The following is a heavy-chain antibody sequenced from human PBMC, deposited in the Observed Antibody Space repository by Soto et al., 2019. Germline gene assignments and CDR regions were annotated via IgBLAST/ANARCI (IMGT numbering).Heavy chain of an antibody. CDR1: GFTFSTFA. J-gene: IGHJ5*02. CDR2: ISASGGST. Sequence: GGSLRLSCAASGFTFSTFAMSWVRQAPGKGLEWVSAISASGGSTYYADSVKGRFTISRDNSNNTLYLQMNSLRVEDTAVYYCAKDPRVSFDPWGQGTLVTVSS. CDR3: AKDPRVSFDP. V-gene: IGHV3-23*01.